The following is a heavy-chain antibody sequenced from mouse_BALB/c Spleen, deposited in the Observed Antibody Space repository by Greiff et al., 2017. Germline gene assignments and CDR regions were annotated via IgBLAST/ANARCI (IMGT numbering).Heavy chain of an antibody. J-gene: IGHJ4*01. D-gene: IGHD1-1*02. CDR3: ARDLYGAMDY. Sequence: EVKLQESGGGLVQPGGSLKLSCAASGFTFSSYGMSWVRQTPDKRLELVATINSNGGSTYYPDSVKGRFTISRDNAKNTLYLQMSSLKSEDTAMYYCARDLYGAMDYWGQGTSVTVSS. V-gene: IGHV5-6-3*01. CDR2: INSNGGST. CDR1: GFTFSSYG.